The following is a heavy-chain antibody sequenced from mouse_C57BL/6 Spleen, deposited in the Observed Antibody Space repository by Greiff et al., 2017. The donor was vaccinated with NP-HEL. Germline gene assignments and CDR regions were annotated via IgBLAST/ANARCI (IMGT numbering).Heavy chain of an antibody. D-gene: IGHD2-5*01. V-gene: IGHV1-59*01. CDR2: IDPSDSYT. Sequence: QVQLQQPGAELVRPGTSVKLSCKASGYTFTSYWMHWVKQRPGQGLEWIGVIDPSDSYTNYNQKFKGKATLTVDTSSSTAYMQLSSLTSEDSAVYYCARSGYSNYVFAYWGQGTLVTVSA. CDR1: GYTFTSYW. CDR3: ARSGYSNYVFAY. J-gene: IGHJ3*01.